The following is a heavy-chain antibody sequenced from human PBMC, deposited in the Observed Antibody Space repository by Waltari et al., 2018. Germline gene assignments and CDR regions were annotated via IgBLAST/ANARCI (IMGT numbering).Heavy chain of an antibody. D-gene: IGHD6-19*01. CDR3: AKGAGYSSGGKVFDY. CDR2: SSWNSGSI. Sequence: EVQLVESGGGLVQPGRSLRLSCAASGFTFDDYAMHWVRQAPGKGLEWVSGSSWNSGSIGYADSVKGRFTISRDNAKNSLYLQMNSLRAEDTALYYCAKGAGYSSGGKVFDYWGQGTLVTVSS. J-gene: IGHJ4*02. V-gene: IGHV3-9*01. CDR1: GFTFDDYA.